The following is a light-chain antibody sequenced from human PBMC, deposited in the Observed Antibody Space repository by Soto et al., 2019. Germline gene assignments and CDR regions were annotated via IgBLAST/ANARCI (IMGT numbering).Light chain of an antibody. CDR1: QSISSW. V-gene: IGKV1-5*01. J-gene: IGKJ1*01. CDR3: QQYNSYLT. Sequence: DIQMTQSPSTLSASVGDRVTITCRASQSISSWLAWYQQKPGKAPKLLIYDGSSLESGVPSRFSGSGSGTEFTLTISSLQPDDFATYYCQQYNSYLTFGQGTKVDIK. CDR2: DGS.